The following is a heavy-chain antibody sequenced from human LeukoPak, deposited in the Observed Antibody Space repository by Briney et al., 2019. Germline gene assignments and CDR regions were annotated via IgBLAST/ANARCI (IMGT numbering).Heavy chain of an antibody. Sequence: ASVKVSCKASGYTFTSYYMHWVRQAPGQGLEWMGIINPSGGSTSYAQKLQGRVTMTRDTSTSTVYMELSSLRSEDTAVYYCARDMGYYGSGSYQSLDYFDYWGQGTLVTVSS. CDR1: GYTFTSYY. CDR2: INPSGGST. CDR3: ARDMGYYGSGSYQSLDYFDY. D-gene: IGHD3-10*01. J-gene: IGHJ4*02. V-gene: IGHV1-46*01.